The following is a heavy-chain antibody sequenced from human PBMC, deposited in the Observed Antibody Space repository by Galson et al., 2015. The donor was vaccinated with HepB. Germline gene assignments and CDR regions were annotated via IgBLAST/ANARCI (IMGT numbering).Heavy chain of an antibody. D-gene: IGHD5-24*01. CDR2: IGTSNTYI. CDR1: GFTFSTYS. V-gene: IGHV3-21*01. CDR3: ARDFTGSQRWANAFDI. Sequence: SLRLSCAASGFTFSTYSMNWVRQAPGKGLEWVSSIGTSNTYIYYADSVKGRFTISRDTAKSSLYLQMNSLKAEDTAVYYCARDFTGSQRWANAFDIWGQGTLVTVSS. J-gene: IGHJ3*02.